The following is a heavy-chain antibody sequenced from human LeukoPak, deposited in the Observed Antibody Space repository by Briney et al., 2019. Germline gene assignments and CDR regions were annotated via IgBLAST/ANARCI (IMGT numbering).Heavy chain of an antibody. V-gene: IGHV3-74*01. Sequence: GGSLRLSCAASGFTFSSYWMHWVRQAPGKGLVWVSRINSDGSSTSYADSVKGRFTISRDNAKNTLYLQMNSLRAEDTAVYYCARDGIRDLMPFYYYGMDVWGQGTTVTVSS. CDR1: GFTFSSYW. CDR2: INSDGSST. J-gene: IGHJ6*02. CDR3: ARDGIRDLMPFYYYGMDV. D-gene: IGHD1-14*01.